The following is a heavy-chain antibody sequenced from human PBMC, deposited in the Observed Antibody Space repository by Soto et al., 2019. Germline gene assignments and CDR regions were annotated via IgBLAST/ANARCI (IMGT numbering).Heavy chain of an antibody. D-gene: IGHD1-20*01. CDR3: AREPASYNWNDGYFDY. J-gene: IGHJ4*02. CDR2: IIPILGIA. V-gene: IGHV1-69*08. CDR1: GGTFSNYT. Sequence: QVQLVQSGAEVKKPGSSVKVSCKAPGGTFSNYTITWVRQAPGQGLEWMGRIIPILGIANYAQNFQGRVTITADKSTSTAYMELSSLTSEDTAVYYCAREPASYNWNDGYFDYWGQGTLVTVSS.